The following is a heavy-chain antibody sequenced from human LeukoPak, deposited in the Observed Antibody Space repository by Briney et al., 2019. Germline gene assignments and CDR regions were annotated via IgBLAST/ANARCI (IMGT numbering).Heavy chain of an antibody. CDR1: GYTFSGYY. J-gene: IGHJ5*02. V-gene: IGHV1-2*02. D-gene: IGHD2-21*02. CDR3: ATSSPAVTALETYFDP. Sequence: ASVKFSCKASGYTFSGYYIHWVRQAPGQKFEWLGWINPNSGAPNYAENFEGRVTMTRDTSISTVFMQLSGLTSDDTAVYYCATSSPAVTALETYFDPWGQGTLVTVSS. CDR2: INPNSGAP.